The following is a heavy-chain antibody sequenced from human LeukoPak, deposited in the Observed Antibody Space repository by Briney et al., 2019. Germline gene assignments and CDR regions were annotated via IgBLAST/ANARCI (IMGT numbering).Heavy chain of an antibody. Sequence: GSLRLSCAASGFTVSNNYMSWIRQPPGKGLEWIGEINHSGSTNYNPSLKSRVTISVDTSKNQFSLKLSSVTAADTAVYYCARRRKTIAVAGMGGFDIWGQGTMVTVSS. V-gene: IGHV4-34*01. CDR3: ARRRKTIAVAGMGGFDI. J-gene: IGHJ3*02. CDR1: GFTVSNNY. CDR2: INHSGST. D-gene: IGHD6-19*01.